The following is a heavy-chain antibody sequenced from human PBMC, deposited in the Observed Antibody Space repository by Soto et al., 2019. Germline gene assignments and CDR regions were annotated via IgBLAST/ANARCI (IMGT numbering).Heavy chain of an antibody. J-gene: IGHJ5*02. Sequence: GGSLRLSCAASGFTFSSYWMSWVRQAPGKGLEWVANIKQDGSEKYYVDSVKGRFTISRDNAKNSLYLQMNSLRAEDMAVYYCARATDYYGSYWFDPWGQGTLVTVSS. CDR2: IKQDGSEK. CDR1: GFTFSSYW. V-gene: IGHV3-7*01. D-gene: IGHD3-10*01. CDR3: ARATDYYGSYWFDP.